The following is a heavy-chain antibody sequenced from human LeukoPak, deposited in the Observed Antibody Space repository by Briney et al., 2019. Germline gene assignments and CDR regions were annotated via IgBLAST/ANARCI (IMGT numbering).Heavy chain of an antibody. CDR1: GFTFIRYA. J-gene: IGHJ3*02. D-gene: IGHD3-22*01. CDR3: AKYRITMIVVGGAFDI. Sequence: PVGSLRLSCAASGFTFIRYAKSRCRQAPGKGLEWVSAISGSGGSTYYADSVKGRFTISRDNSKNTLYLQMNSLRAEDTAVYYCAKYRITMIVVGGAFDIWGQGTMVTVFS. CDR2: ISGSGGST. V-gene: IGHV3-23*01.